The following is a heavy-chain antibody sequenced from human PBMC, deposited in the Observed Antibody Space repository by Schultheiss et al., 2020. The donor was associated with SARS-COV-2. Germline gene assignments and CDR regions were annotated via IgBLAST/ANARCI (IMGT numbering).Heavy chain of an antibody. D-gene: IGHD6-19*01. CDR2: ISSSSSYI. J-gene: IGHJ6*02. V-gene: IGHV3-21*01. CDR3: AKEEQWPYYYYYGMDV. Sequence: GESLKISCAASGFTVSSNYMSWVRQAPGKGLEWVSSISSSSSYIYYADSVKGRFTISRDNAKNSLYLQMNSLRAEDTAVYYCAKEEQWPYYYYYGMDVWGQGTTVTVSS. CDR1: GFTVSSNY.